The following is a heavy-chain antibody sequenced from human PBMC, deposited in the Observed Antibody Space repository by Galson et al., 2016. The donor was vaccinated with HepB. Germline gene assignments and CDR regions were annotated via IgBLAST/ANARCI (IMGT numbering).Heavy chain of an antibody. CDR2: ISRNSGSR. Sequence: SLRLSCAASGFTFDDFAMHWVRQAPGKGLEWVSGISRNSGSRAYADSVKGRFTISRDNAKNSLYLQMNSLRPEDTALYYCAKFASEGLYYYVMDLWGQGTTVTVSS. J-gene: IGHJ6*01. V-gene: IGHV3-9*01. CDR3: AKFASEGLYYYVMDL. CDR1: GFTFDDFA.